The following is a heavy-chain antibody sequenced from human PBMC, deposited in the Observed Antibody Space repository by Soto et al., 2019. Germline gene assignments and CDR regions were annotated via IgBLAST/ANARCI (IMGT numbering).Heavy chain of an antibody. V-gene: IGHV3-30-3*01. CDR1: GFTLSDFA. J-gene: IGHJ4*02. Sequence: QVQLVESGGGVVQPGRSLRLSCAASGFTLSDFAMHWVRQAPGKGLEWVAVISYDGTKEYFADSVRGRFTISRDNSNNTLFLQMNNLRPDDTVVYHCASPVGHYDPYFVYLGQGTLVTVSS. CDR3: ASPVGHYDPYFVY. D-gene: IGHD4-17*01. CDR2: ISYDGTKE.